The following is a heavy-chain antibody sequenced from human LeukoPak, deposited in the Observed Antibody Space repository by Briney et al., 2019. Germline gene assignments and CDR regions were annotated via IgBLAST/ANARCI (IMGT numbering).Heavy chain of an antibody. D-gene: IGHD3-22*01. CDR2: IYYSGST. CDR1: GGSFSGYY. V-gene: IGHV4-59*08. CDR3: ASSYDSSAYSSFDY. Sequence: SETLSLTCAVYGGSFSGYYWSWIRQPPGKGLEWIGYIYYSGSTNYNPSLKSRVTISVDTSKNQFSLKLSSVTAADTAVYSCASSYDSSAYSSFDYWGQGTLVIVSS. J-gene: IGHJ4*02.